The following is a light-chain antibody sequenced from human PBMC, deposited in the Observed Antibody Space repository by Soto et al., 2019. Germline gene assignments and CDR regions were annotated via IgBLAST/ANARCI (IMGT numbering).Light chain of an antibody. V-gene: IGKV1-6*01. CDR1: QGIGNA. CDR3: LQSYRTPLT. J-gene: IGKJ4*01. Sequence: AIQMTQSPSSLSASVRDRVTISGRASQGIGNALGWYQQKPGKAPNLLIFGASTLQSGVPSRFSGSGSGTDFTLTISSLQPEDFATYYCLQSYRTPLTFGGGTKVDI. CDR2: GAS.